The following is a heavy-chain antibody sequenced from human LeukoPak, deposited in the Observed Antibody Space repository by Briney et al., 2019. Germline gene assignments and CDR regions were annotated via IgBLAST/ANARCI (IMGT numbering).Heavy chain of an antibody. J-gene: IGHJ2*01. D-gene: IGHD6-13*01. V-gene: IGHV3-13*01. CDR3: ARAAYSSTWYSRYFDL. CDR1: GFTLRSYD. Sequence: GGSLRLSCAASGFTLRSYDMQWVRQATGRGLEWVSGIGTAGEIYYPGSVKGRFTISRENAKNSLYLQMNSLRAGDTAVFYCARAAYSSTWYSRYFDLWGRGTLVTVSS. CDR2: IGTAGEI.